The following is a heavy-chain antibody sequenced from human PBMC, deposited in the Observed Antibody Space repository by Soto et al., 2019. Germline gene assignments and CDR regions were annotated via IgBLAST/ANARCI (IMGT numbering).Heavy chain of an antibody. J-gene: IGHJ5*02. V-gene: IGHV3-66*01. CDR3: ARGVMAYNWFDL. D-gene: IGHD3-16*01. Sequence: GGSLRLSCAASGFTVSDIYMSWVRQTPGKGLEWVSVIYSAGSTYYADSVRGRFSISRDNSKNTLYLQMNSLRAEDTAVYYCARGVMAYNWFDLWGQGTLVTVSS. CDR1: GFTVSDIY. CDR2: IYSAGST.